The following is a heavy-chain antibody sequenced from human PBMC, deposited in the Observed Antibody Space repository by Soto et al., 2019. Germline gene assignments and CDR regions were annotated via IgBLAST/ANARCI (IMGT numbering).Heavy chain of an antibody. CDR2: INPSGGST. CDR1: GYTFSGYY. V-gene: IGHV1-46*01. D-gene: IGHD1-26*01. CDR3: ARGWELPRTFDY. Sequence: ASVKVSCKASGYTFSGYYMHWVRQAPGQGLEWMGIINPSGGSTSYAQKFQGRVTMTRDTSTSTVYMELSSLRSEDTAVYYCARGWELPRTFDYWGQGTLVTVSS. J-gene: IGHJ4*02.